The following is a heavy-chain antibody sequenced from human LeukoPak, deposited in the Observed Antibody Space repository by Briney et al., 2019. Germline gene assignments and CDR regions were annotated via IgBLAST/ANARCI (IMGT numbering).Heavy chain of an antibody. D-gene: IGHD4-17*01. CDR1: GFTFSNYG. CDR2: IWYDGSNE. CDR3: ARSGDGDYVYYYYYMDV. V-gene: IGHV3-33*01. Sequence: PGGSLRPSCAASGFTFSNYGVHWVRQAPGKGLEWVAVIWYDGSNEYYADSVKGRFTISRDNSKNTLYLQMNSLRAEDTAVYFCARSGDGDYVYYYYYMDVWGKGTTVTVSS. J-gene: IGHJ6*03.